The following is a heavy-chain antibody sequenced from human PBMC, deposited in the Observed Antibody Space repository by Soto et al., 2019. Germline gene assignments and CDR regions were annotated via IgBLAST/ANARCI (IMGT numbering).Heavy chain of an antibody. CDR2: ISYDGSNK. Sequence: QVQLVESGGGVVQPGRSLRLSCAASGFTFSSYAMHWVRQAPGKGLEWVAVISYDGSNKYYADSVKGRFTISRDNSKNTLYLQMNSLRAEDTAVYYCARDGVYSCSWYPVGYYGMDVWGQGTTVTVSS. CDR1: GFTFSSYA. CDR3: ARDGVYSCSWYPVGYYGMDV. J-gene: IGHJ6*02. D-gene: IGHD6-13*01. V-gene: IGHV3-30-3*01.